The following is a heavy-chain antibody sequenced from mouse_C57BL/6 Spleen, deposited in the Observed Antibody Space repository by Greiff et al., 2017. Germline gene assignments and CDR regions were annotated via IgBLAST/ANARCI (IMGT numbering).Heavy chain of an antibody. CDR1: GYTFTSYW. J-gene: IGHJ2*01. CDR2: IDPSDSYT. D-gene: IGHD2-1*01. Sequence: QVQLQQPGAELVMPGASVKLSCKASGYTFTSYWMHWVKQRPGQGLEWLGEIDPSDSYTNYNQKFKGKSTLTVDKSSSTAYMQLSSLAAEDSAVYDCARGEGNYDYFDDWGQGTTLTVSS. CDR3: ARGEGNYDYFDD. V-gene: IGHV1-69*01.